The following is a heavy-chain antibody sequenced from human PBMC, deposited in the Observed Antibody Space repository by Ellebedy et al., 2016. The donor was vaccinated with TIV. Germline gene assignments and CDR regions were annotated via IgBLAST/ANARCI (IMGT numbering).Heavy chain of an antibody. CDR2: ITGSSSYM. D-gene: IGHD6-13*01. J-gene: IGHJ4*02. CDR3: SRGIAAVMY. V-gene: IGHV3-21*01. Sequence: PGGSLRLSCAASGFTFSNYSMTWVRQAPGKGLEWVSSITGSSSYMFYADSVKGRFTISRDNAKNSLYLQMNSLRAADTAVYYCSRGIAAVMYWGQGTLVTVSS. CDR1: GFTFSNYS.